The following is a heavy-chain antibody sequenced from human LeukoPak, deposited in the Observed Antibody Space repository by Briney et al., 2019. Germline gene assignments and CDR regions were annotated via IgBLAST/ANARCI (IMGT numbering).Heavy chain of an antibody. D-gene: IGHD6-13*01. CDR3: ARAVKHEAAGTRLFDY. V-gene: IGHV4-4*07. J-gene: IGHJ4*02. CDR2: IYTSGST. Sequence: SETLSLTCTVSGGSISSYYWSWIRQPAGKGLEWIGRIYTSGSTNYNPSLKSRVTISVDTSKNQFSLKLSSVTAADTAVYYCARAVKHEAAGTRLFDYWGQGTLVTVSS. CDR1: GGSISSYY.